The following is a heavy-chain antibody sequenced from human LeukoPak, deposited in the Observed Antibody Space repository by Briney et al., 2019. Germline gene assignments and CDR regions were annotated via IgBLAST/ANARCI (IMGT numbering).Heavy chain of an antibody. Sequence: GASVKVSCKVSGYTFTELSMHWVRQAPGKGLEWMGGFDPEDGETMYAQSFQGRVTMTEDTSTDTAYMELSSLRSEDTAVYYCARHLIPYCSGDCPFDYWGQGTLVTVSS. D-gene: IGHD2-21*02. CDR3: ARHLIPYCSGDCPFDY. V-gene: IGHV1-24*01. CDR2: FDPEDGET. J-gene: IGHJ4*02. CDR1: GYTFTELS.